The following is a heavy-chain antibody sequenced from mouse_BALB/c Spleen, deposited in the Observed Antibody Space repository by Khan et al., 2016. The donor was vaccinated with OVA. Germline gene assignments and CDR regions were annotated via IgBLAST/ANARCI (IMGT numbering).Heavy chain of an antibody. Sequence: EVKLEVSEGDLVKPGGSLKLSCAASGFNFSSYSMSWVRQTPDKRLEWVATISSGGDYTYYPDSVKGRFTISRDNAKNTLYLQMSSMKSEATAMYYCASHLTGSFAYWGQGTLVTVSA. CDR2: ISSGGDYT. D-gene: IGHD4-1*01. V-gene: IGHV5-6*02. J-gene: IGHJ3*01. CDR1: GFNFSSYS. CDR3: ASHLTGSFAY.